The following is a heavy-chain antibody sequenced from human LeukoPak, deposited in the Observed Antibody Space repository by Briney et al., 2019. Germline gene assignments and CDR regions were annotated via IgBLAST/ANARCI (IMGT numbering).Heavy chain of an antibody. J-gene: IGHJ3*02. Sequence: GESLKISCKVSGYSFTSYWVGWVRQMPGKGLEWVGMIYPGDSETRYSPSFQGQVTISADKSISTAYLQWSSLKASDTAMYYCARAAVYGDYSSVAFDIWGQGTMVTVSS. CDR2: IYPGDSET. D-gene: IGHD4-17*01. CDR1: GYSFTSYW. V-gene: IGHV5-51*01. CDR3: ARAAVYGDYSSVAFDI.